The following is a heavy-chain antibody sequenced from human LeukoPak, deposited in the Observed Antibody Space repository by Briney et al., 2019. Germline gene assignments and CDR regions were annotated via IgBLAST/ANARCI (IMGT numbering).Heavy chain of an antibody. CDR3: ARNAGKGGYSYGRTYYFDY. Sequence: SQTLSLTCAISGDSVSSNSAAWNWIRQSPSRGLEWLGRTYYRSKWYNDYAVSVKSRITINPDTSKNQFSLQLSSVTPEDTAVYYCARNAGKGGYSYGRTYYFDYWGQGTLVTVSS. CDR2: TYYRSKWYN. CDR1: GDSVSSNSAA. V-gene: IGHV6-1*01. J-gene: IGHJ4*02. D-gene: IGHD5-18*01.